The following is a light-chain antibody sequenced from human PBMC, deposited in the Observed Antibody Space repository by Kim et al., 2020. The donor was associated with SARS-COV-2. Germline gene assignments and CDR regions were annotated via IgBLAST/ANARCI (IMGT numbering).Light chain of an antibody. CDR3: GTFDTSLFVVV. J-gene: IGLJ2*01. V-gene: IGLV1-51*01. Sequence: QSVLSQPPSVSAAPGQNVTISCSGSSSNIGKNYVSWYQQLPRTAPKLVIYDTNKRSSGIPDRFSGSKSGTTATLDITGLQTGDEADYYCGTFDTSLFVVVFGGGTQLTVL. CDR2: DTN. CDR1: SSNIGKNY.